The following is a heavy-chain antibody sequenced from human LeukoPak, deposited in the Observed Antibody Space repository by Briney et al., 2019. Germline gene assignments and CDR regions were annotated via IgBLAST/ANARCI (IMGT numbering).Heavy chain of an antibody. CDR1: GFTFSTYA. V-gene: IGHV3-23*01. Sequence: PGGSLRLSCAASGFTFSTYAMSWVRQAPGKGLEWVSHISGSGGAIYYADSVRGRFTISRDNSKNTLYLQMNSLRAEDTAVYYCAKDIVATKRPPTLDYWGQGTLVTVSS. D-gene: IGHD5-12*01. CDR2: ISGSGGAI. J-gene: IGHJ4*02. CDR3: AKDIVATKRPPTLDY.